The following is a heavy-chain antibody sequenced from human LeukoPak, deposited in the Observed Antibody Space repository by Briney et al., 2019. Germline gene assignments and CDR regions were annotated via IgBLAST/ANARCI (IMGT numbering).Heavy chain of an antibody. Sequence: PGGSLRLSCAASGFTFSKYDMHWVRQAPGKGLEWVSAISGSGGSTYYADSVKGRFTISRDNSKNTLYLQMNSLRAEDTAVYYCARAYYYDSSGHDAFDIWGQGTMVTVSS. CDR1: GFTFSKYD. CDR2: ISGSGGST. CDR3: ARAYYYDSSGHDAFDI. D-gene: IGHD3-22*01. J-gene: IGHJ3*02. V-gene: IGHV3-23*01.